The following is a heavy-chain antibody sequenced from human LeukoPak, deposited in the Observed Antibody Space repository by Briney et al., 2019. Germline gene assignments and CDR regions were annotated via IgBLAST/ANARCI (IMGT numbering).Heavy chain of an antibody. Sequence: ASVKVSCKASGDTFSTYAISWMRQAPGQGLEWMGGIIPIFGTPNYAQKFQGRVTITTDESTSTAYMELRSLRSGDTAVYYCARGRVVTAPGWYFDLWGRGTLVTVSS. J-gene: IGHJ2*01. D-gene: IGHD2-21*02. CDR3: ARGRVVTAPGWYFDL. CDR2: IIPIFGTP. CDR1: GDTFSTYA. V-gene: IGHV1-69*05.